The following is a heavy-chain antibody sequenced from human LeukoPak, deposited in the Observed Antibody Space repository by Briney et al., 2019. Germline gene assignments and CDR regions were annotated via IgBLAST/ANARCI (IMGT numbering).Heavy chain of an antibody. CDR3: ARGSKTYYYDSSGPVGDY. CDR1: GYTFTGYC. V-gene: IGHV1-2*02. J-gene: IGHJ4*02. Sequence: ASVKVSCKASGYTFTGYCMHWVRQAPGQGLEWMGWINPNSGGTNYAQKFQGRVTMTRDTSISTAYMELSRLRSEDTAVYYCARGSKTYYYDSSGPVGDYWGQGTLVTVSS. CDR2: INPNSGGT. D-gene: IGHD3-22*01.